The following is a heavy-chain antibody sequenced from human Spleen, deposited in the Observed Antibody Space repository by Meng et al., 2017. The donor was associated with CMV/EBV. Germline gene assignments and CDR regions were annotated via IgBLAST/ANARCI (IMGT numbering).Heavy chain of an antibody. D-gene: IGHD2/OR15-2a*01. J-gene: IGHJ6*02. CDR2: IYSGGST. Sequence: GGSLRLSCAASGFTVSSNYMSWVRQAPGKGLEWVSVIYSGGSTYYADSVKGRFTISRDNSKNTLYLQMNSLRAEDTAVYYCASNTKFYYSGMDVWGQGTTVTVSS. V-gene: IGHV3-53*01. CDR1: GFTVSSNY. CDR3: ASNTKFYYSGMDV.